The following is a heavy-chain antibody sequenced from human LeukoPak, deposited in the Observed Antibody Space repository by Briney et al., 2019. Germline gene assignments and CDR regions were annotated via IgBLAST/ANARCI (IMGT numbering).Heavy chain of an antibody. Sequence: SQTLSLTCATSGDSVSSNSAAWNWIRQSPSRGLEWLGRTYYRSKWYNDYAVSVKSRITINPDTSKNQFSLQLNSVTPEDTAVYYCARTYDDIVVVPAATYYFDYWGQGTLVTVSS. J-gene: IGHJ4*02. D-gene: IGHD2-2*01. CDR1: GDSVSSNSAA. CDR2: TYYRSKWYN. V-gene: IGHV6-1*01. CDR3: ARTYDDIVVVPAATYYFDY.